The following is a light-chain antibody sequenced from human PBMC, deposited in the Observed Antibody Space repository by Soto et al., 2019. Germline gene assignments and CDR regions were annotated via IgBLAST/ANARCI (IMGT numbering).Light chain of an antibody. CDR2: AAS. J-gene: IGKJ1*01. CDR1: QRISSY. Sequence: DMQMTQSPSSLSASVGDRVAITCRASQRISSYLNWYQQKPGKAPKLLIYAASTLQSGVPSRFSGSGSGTAFTLTISSLQPEDFSTYYCQQSYSNPRTFGQGTKVDIK. V-gene: IGKV1-39*01. CDR3: QQSYSNPRT.